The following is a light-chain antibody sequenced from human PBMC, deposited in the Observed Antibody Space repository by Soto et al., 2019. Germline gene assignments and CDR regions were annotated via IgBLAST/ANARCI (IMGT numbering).Light chain of an antibody. J-gene: IGLJ2*01. Sequence: QPVLTQPPSVSAAPGQKVTISCSGSSSNIENNYVSWYQQFPGTAPTLLIYDDNKRPSGIPDRFSASKSGTSATLGITGLQTGDEAHYYCGTWDDSLSGEVVFGGGTKVTVL. CDR3: GTWDDSLSGEVV. V-gene: IGLV1-51*01. CDR1: SSNIENNY. CDR2: DDN.